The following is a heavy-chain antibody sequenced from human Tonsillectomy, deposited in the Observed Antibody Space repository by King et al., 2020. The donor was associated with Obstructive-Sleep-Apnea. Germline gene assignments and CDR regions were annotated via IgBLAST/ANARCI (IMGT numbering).Heavy chain of an antibody. V-gene: IGHV3-7*01. CDR3: AREGISDCGDDCPFDY. CDR2: IKEDGSEK. D-gene: IGHD2-21*02. J-gene: IGHJ4*02. Sequence: EVTLVESGGGLVPPGESLRLSCAASGFSISNYWMSWVRQAPGKGLEWVANIKEDGSEKYYVDSVKGRFTISRDNAKNSLLLQMNILRAEDTAVYYCAREGISDCGDDCPFDYWGQGSLVTVSS. CDR1: GFSISNYW.